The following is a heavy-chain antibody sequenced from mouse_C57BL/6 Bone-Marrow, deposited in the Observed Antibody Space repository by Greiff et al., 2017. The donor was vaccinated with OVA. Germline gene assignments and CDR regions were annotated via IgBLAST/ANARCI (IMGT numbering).Heavy chain of an antibody. CDR1: GYTFTDYY. Sequence: VKLMESGPELVKPGASVKISCKASGYTFTDYYINWVKQRPGQGLEWIGRIDPNSGGTKYNEKFKSKATLTVDKPSSTAYMQLSSLTSEDSAVYYCARSSGPAWFAYWGQGTLVTVSA. V-gene: IGHV1-77*01. J-gene: IGHJ3*01. CDR3: ARSSGPAWFAY. CDR2: IDPNSGGT. D-gene: IGHD3-2*02.